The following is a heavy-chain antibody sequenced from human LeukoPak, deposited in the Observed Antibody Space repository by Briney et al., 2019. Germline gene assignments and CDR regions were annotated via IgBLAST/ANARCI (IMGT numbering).Heavy chain of an antibody. CDR3: TKRTGRDSRDY. CDR1: GFTFSSYG. Sequence: QAGGSLRLSCAASGFTFSSYGMHWVRQAPGKGLEWVAFIRYDGGKKYYADSVKGRFTISRDNSKNTLYLQMNSLRAEDTAVYYCTKRTGRDSRDYWGQGTLVTVSS. V-gene: IGHV3-30*02. CDR2: IRYDGGKK. D-gene: IGHD3-22*01. J-gene: IGHJ4*02.